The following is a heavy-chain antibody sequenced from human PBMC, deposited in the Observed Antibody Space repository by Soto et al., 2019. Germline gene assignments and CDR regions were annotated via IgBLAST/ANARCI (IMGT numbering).Heavy chain of an antibody. Sequence: GASVKVSCKASGYTFTSYAMHCVRQAPGQRLEWMGWINAGNGNTKYSQKFQGRVTITRDTSASTAYMELSSLRSEDTAVYYCAGGDSGSYYNFDYWGQGTLVTVSS. CDR1: GYTFTSYA. CDR2: INAGNGNT. CDR3: AGGDSGSYYNFDY. V-gene: IGHV1-3*01. J-gene: IGHJ4*02. D-gene: IGHD1-26*01.